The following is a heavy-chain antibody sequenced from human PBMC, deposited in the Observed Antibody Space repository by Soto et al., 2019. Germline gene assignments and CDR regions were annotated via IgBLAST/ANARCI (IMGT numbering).Heavy chain of an antibody. D-gene: IGHD6-13*01. Sequence: GASVKVSCKASGYTFTSYGISWVRQAPGQGLEWMGWISAYNGNTNYAQKLQGRVTMTTDTSTSTAYMELRSLRSDYTAVYYCARGDEQLPVWILDYWGQGTLVTVSS. J-gene: IGHJ4*02. CDR2: ISAYNGNT. CDR1: GYTFTSYG. V-gene: IGHV1-18*01. CDR3: ARGDEQLPVWILDY.